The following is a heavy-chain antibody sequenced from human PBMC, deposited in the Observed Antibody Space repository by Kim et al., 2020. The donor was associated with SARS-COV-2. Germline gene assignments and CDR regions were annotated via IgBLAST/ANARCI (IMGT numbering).Heavy chain of an antibody. D-gene: IGHD3-22*01. CDR1: GGTFSSYA. Sequence: SVKVSCKASGGTFSSYAISWVRQAPGQGLEWMGRIIPILGIANYAQKFQGRVTITADKSTSTAYMELSSLRSEDTAVYYCARDLGAHYYDSSGVAFDIWGQGTMVTVSS. CDR3: ARDLGAHYYDSSGVAFDI. V-gene: IGHV1-69*04. CDR2: IIPILGIA. J-gene: IGHJ3*02.